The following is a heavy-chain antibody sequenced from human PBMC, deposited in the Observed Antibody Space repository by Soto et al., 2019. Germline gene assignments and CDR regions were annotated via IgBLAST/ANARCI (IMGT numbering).Heavy chain of an antibody. Sequence: TPYLACTVSGGSLNSGDYYGSWIRKPPGKGLEWIGYIYYSGSTYYNPSLKSRVTISVDTSKNQFSLKLSSVTAPDTAVYYCARVRGYCSGGSCWYFDYWGQGILVPVSS. D-gene: IGHD2-15*01. V-gene: IGHV4-30-4*01. CDR2: IYYSGST. J-gene: IGHJ4*02. CDR3: ARVRGYCSGGSCWYFDY. CDR1: GGSLNSGDYY.